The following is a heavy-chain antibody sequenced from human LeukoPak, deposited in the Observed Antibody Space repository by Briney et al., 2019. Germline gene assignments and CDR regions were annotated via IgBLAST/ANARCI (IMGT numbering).Heavy chain of an antibody. V-gene: IGHV1-8*02. CDR2: INPNSGNT. Sequence: GASVKVSCKASGYTFTGYYMHWVRQAPGQGLEWMGWINPNSGNTGYAQKFQGRVTMTRNTSISTAYMELSSLRSEDTAVYYCARGVLWLRSYWYFDLWGRGTLVTVSS. CDR1: GYTFTGYY. J-gene: IGHJ2*01. CDR3: ARGVLWLRSYWYFDL. D-gene: IGHD5-12*01.